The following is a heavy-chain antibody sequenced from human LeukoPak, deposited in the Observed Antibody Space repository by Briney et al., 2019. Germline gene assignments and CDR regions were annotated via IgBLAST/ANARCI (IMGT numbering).Heavy chain of an antibody. CDR1: GGTFSSYA. D-gene: IGHD3-3*01. CDR3: AWGGLRFLEWLEFDY. V-gene: IGHV1-69*13. Sequence: SVKVSCKASGGTFSSYAISWVRQAPGQGLEWMGGIIPIFGTANYVQKFQGRVTITADESTSTAYMELSSLRSEDTAVYYCAWGGLRFLEWLEFDYWGQGTLVTVSS. J-gene: IGHJ4*02. CDR2: IIPIFGTA.